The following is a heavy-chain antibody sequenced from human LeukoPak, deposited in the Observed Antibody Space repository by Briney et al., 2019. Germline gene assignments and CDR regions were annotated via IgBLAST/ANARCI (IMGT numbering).Heavy chain of an antibody. V-gene: IGHV3-48*01. CDR3: ARDTSIADYYYYYMDV. Sequence: PGGSLRLSCAASGFTFSSYEMNWVRQAPGKGLEWVSYISSSSSTIYYADSVKGRFTISRDNAKNSLYLQMNSLRAEDTAVYYCARDTSIADYYYYYMDVWGKGTTVTVSS. CDR2: ISSSSSTI. D-gene: IGHD6-6*01. J-gene: IGHJ6*03. CDR1: GFTFSSYE.